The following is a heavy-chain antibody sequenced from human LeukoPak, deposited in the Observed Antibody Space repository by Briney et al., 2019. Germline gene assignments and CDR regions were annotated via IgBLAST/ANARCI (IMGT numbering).Heavy chain of an antibody. Sequence: GTSLRLSCAASGFTFSSYPMHWVRQAPGKGLEWVAFLSSDGSYKLHADSVKGRFTISRDNSKNTLYLQMDTLRVEDTAVYYCEREGTAEFDAFDIWGQGTMVSVSS. CDR1: GFTFSSYP. D-gene: IGHD6-13*01. J-gene: IGHJ3*02. V-gene: IGHV3-30*01. CDR3: EREGTAEFDAFDI. CDR2: LSSDGSYK.